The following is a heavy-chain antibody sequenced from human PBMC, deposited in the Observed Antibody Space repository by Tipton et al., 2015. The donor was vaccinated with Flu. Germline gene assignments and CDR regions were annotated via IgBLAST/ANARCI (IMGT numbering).Heavy chain of an antibody. D-gene: IGHD3-10*01. J-gene: IGHJ4*02. V-gene: IGHV3-9*01. CDR2: ISWNSGSI. CDR3: AKDVRGVAENLFDY. CDR1: GFTFDDYA. Sequence: SLRLSCAASGFTFDDYAMHWVRQAPGKGLEWVSGISWNSGSIGYADSVKGRFTISRDNAKNSLYLQMNSLRAEDTALYYCAKDVRGVAENLFDYWGQGTLVTVSS.